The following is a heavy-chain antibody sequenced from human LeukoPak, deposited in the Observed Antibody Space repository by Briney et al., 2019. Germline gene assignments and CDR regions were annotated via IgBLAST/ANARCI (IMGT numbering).Heavy chain of an antibody. V-gene: IGHV4-4*07. CDR3: ARSPVFWSGYYPYYFDY. D-gene: IGHD3-3*01. Sequence: KPSETLSLTCTLYGRSISSYYWSWIRQPAGKGLEWIGRIYTSGSTNYNPSLKSRVTMSVDTSKNQFSLKLSSVTAADTAVYYCARSPVFWSGYYPYYFDYWGQGTLVTVSS. CDR2: IYTSGST. J-gene: IGHJ4*02. CDR1: GRSISSYY.